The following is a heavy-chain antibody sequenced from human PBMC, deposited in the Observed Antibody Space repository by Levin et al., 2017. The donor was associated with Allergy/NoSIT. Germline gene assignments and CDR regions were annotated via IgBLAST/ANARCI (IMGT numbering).Heavy chain of an antibody. CDR2: ISYDGSNK. D-gene: IGHD6-13*01. Sequence: GESLKISCAASGFTFSSYGMHWVRQAPGKGLEWVAVISYDGSNKYYADSVKGRFTISRDNSKNTLYLQMNSLRAEDTAVYYCAKPYSSSWYTAFDIWGQGTMVTVSS. CDR1: GFTFSSYG. J-gene: IGHJ3*02. V-gene: IGHV3-30*18. CDR3: AKPYSSSWYTAFDI.